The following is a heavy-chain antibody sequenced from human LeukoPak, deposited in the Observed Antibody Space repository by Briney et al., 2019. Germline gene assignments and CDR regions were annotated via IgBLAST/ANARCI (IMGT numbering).Heavy chain of an antibody. V-gene: IGHV3-64D*06. CDR3: ASPYSGYDYNFDH. CDR1: AFTFSSYA. D-gene: IGHD5-12*01. Sequence: GGSLRLSCSASAFTFSSYAMHWVRQAPGKGLEYVSSISSNGGSTYYADSVKGRFTISRDNSKNTLFLQMSSLRTEDTAVYYCASPYSGYDYNFDHWGQGTLVTVSS. J-gene: IGHJ4*02. CDR2: ISSNGGST.